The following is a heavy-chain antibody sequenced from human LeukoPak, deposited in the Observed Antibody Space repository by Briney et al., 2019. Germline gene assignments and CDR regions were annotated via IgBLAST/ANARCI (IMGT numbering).Heavy chain of an antibody. D-gene: IGHD2-8*01. Sequence: SETLSLTCAVYGGSFSGYYWSWIRQPPGKGLEWIGEINHSGSTNYNPSLKSRVTISVDKSQNQFSLKVNSLTAADTAVYYCATNGYYCMDVWGKGTTVTVSS. CDR2: INHSGST. J-gene: IGHJ6*03. CDR1: GGSFSGYY. V-gene: IGHV4-34*01. CDR3: ATNGYYCMDV.